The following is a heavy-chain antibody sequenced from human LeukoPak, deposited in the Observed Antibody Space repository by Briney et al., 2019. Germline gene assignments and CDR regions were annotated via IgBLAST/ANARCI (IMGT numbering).Heavy chain of an antibody. Sequence: ASVKVSCKASGGTFSSYAISWVRQAPGQGLEWMGGIIPIFGTANYAQKFQGRVTITADESTSTAYMELSSLRSEDTAVYYCASCVFGVVITYYYYYYMDVWGKGTTVTVSS. D-gene: IGHD3-3*01. CDR3: ASCVFGVVITYYYYYYMDV. J-gene: IGHJ6*03. CDR2: IIPIFGTA. V-gene: IGHV1-69*13. CDR1: GGTFSSYA.